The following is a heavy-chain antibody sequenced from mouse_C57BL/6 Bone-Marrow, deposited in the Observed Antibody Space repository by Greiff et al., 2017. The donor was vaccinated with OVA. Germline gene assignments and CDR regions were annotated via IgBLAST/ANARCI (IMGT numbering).Heavy chain of an antibody. D-gene: IGHD1-1*01. CDR2: ISDGGSYT. V-gene: IGHV5-4*01. J-gene: IGHJ4*01. CDR3: AREGDYYGSLDY. Sequence: EVKVVESGGGLVKPGGSLKLSCAASGFTFSSYAMSWVRQTPEKRLEWVATISDGGSYTYYPDNVKGRFTISRDNAKNNLYLQMSHLKSEDTAMYYCAREGDYYGSLDYWGQGTSVTVSS. CDR1: GFTFSSYA.